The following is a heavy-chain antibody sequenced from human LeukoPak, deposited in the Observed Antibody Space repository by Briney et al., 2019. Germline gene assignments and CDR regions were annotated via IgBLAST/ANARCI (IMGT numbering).Heavy chain of an antibody. Sequence: PSETLSLTCTVSGGSISSYYWSWIRQPPGKGLEWIGYIYYSGSSKYNPSLKSRVTMSTDMSRSQFSLKLSSVTAADTAVYFCARDTRAYDRSAYYYFDYWGQGTLVTVSS. CDR3: ARDTRAYDRSAYYYFDY. D-gene: IGHD3-22*01. CDR1: GGSISSYY. J-gene: IGHJ4*02. V-gene: IGHV4-59*01. CDR2: IYYSGSS.